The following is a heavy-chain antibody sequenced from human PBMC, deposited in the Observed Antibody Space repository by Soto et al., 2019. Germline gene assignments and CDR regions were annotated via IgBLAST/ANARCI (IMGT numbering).Heavy chain of an antibody. CDR2: ISWNSGSI. CDR3: AKDGSSPFDY. J-gene: IGHJ4*02. V-gene: IGHV3-9*01. Sequence: EVQLVESGGGLVQPGRSLRLSCAASGFTFDDYAMHWVRQAPGKGLEWVSGISWNSGSIGYADSVKGRFTISRDNAKNSLYLQMNRLRAEDTALYYCAKDGSSPFDYWGQGTLVTVSS. D-gene: IGHD6-6*01. CDR1: GFTFDDYA.